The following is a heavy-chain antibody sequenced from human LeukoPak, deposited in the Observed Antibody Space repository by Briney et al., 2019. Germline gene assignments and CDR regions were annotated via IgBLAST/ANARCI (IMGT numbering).Heavy chain of an antibody. D-gene: IGHD3-3*01. CDR3: AREFLEWSGNWFDP. J-gene: IGHJ5*02. Sequence: GGSLRLSCAASGFTFSSYSMNWVRQAPGKGLEWVSYISSSSSTIYYADSVKGRFTISRDSAKNSLYLQMNSLRAEDTAVYYCAREFLEWSGNWFDPWGQGTLVTVSS. CDR1: GFTFSSYS. CDR2: ISSSSSTI. V-gene: IGHV3-48*01.